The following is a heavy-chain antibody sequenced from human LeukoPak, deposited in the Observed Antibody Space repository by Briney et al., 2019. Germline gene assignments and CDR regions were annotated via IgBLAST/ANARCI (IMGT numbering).Heavy chain of an antibody. Sequence: ASVKVSCKASGYTFTGYYMHWVRQAPGQGLEWMGWINPNSGGTNYAQKFQGRVTMTRDTSISTAYMELGRLRSDDTAVYYCARPTGYSSSWYWFDPWGQGTLVTVSS. J-gene: IGHJ5*02. CDR3: ARPTGYSSSWYWFDP. CDR2: INPNSGGT. D-gene: IGHD6-13*01. V-gene: IGHV1-2*02. CDR1: GYTFTGYY.